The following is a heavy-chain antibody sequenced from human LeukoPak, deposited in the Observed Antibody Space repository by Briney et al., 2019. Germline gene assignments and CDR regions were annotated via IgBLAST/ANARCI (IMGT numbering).Heavy chain of an antibody. Sequence: SETLSLICTVSGGSISSSSYSWSWIRQSASKGLECIGEISGVGSTTYNPSLKSRVTISIDTSKSQFSLKLSSVTAADAAVYYCARRVRSGDYRLDYWGQGTLVTVSS. D-gene: IGHD4-17*01. CDR3: ARRVRSGDYRLDY. CDR2: ISGVGST. J-gene: IGHJ4*02. CDR1: GGSISSSSYS. V-gene: IGHV4-39*07.